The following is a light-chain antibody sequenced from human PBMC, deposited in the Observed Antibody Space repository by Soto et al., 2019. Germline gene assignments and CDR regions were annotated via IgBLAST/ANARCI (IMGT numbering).Light chain of an antibody. Sequence: DIQMTQSPSSLSASVGDRVTITCQASQDISNYLNWYQQKPGKAPKLLIYDASNLETGVPSRFSGSGSGTDFTLTISSRQPEDIATYYCQQYDNLPWTFGQGTKVEIK. CDR3: QQYDNLPWT. J-gene: IGKJ1*01. CDR1: QDISNY. V-gene: IGKV1-33*01. CDR2: DAS.